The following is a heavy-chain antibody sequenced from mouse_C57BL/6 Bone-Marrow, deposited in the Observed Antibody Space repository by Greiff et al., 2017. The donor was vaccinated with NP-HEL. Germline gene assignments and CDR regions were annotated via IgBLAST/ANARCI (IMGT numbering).Heavy chain of an antibody. J-gene: IGHJ4*01. V-gene: IGHV1-72*01. CDR1: GYTFTSYW. D-gene: IGHD2-12*01. Sequence: VQLQQPGAELVKPGASVKLSCKASGYTFTSYWMHWVKQRPGRGLEWIGRLDPSSGGTKYNEKFKSKAHMTVDKPSSTAYMQLSSLTSEDSAVYYCARWDSNDAMDYWGQGTSVTVSS. CDR3: ARWDSNDAMDY. CDR2: LDPSSGGT.